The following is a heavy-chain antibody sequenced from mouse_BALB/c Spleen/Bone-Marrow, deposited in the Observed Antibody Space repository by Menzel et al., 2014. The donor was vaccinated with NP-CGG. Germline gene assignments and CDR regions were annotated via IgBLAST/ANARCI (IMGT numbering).Heavy chain of an antibody. J-gene: IGHJ3*01. CDR3: TLYRFPPPWVAY. CDR2: IDPENGDT. Sequence: VQLQQPGAELVRSGASVKLSCTASGFNIKDYYMHWVKQRPEQGLEWIGWIDPENGDTKYAPKFQGKATMTADTSSNTAYLQLSSLTSEDTAVYYCTLYRFPPPWVAYWGQGTLVTVSA. V-gene: IGHV14-4*02. CDR1: GFNIKDYY. D-gene: IGHD2-14*01.